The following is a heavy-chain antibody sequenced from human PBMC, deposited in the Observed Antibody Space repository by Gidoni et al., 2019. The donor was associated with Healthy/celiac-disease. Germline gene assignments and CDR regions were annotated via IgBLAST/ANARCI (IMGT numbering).Heavy chain of an antibody. J-gene: IGHJ4*02. CDR1: GFTFDVYA. V-gene: IGHV3-9*01. D-gene: IGHD6-13*01. Sequence: EVQLVESGGGLVQPGRSLRLSCAASGFTFDVYAMHWVRQAPGKGLEWVSGISWNSGSIGYADSVKGRFTISRDNAKNSLYLQMNSLRAEDTALYYCAKDPTPGIAAAGTFDYWGQGTLVTVSS. CDR3: AKDPTPGIAAAGTFDY. CDR2: ISWNSGSI.